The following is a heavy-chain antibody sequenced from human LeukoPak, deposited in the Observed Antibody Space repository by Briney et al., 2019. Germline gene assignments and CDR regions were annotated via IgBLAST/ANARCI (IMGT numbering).Heavy chain of an antibody. Sequence: ASVKVSCKASGYTFTSYGISWVRQAPGQGLEWMGWISAYNGNTNYAQQLQGRVTMTTDTSTSTAYMELRSLSSDDTAVYYCARVDTAMVTGIDYWRQGTLVTVPS. CDR1: GYTFTSYG. D-gene: IGHD5-18*01. J-gene: IGHJ4*02. CDR3: ARVDTAMVTGIDY. V-gene: IGHV1-18*01. CDR2: ISAYNGNT.